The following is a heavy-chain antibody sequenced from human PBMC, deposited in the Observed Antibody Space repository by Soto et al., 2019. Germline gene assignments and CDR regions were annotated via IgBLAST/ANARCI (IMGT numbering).Heavy chain of an antibody. D-gene: IGHD6-13*01. J-gene: IGHJ6*02. V-gene: IGHV4-59*08. CDR2: MYFGGSF. Sequence: SETLSLTCNVSGASVSHGYWSWIRQPPGKGLEWIGFMYFGGSFNYNPSLTSRATISVETSKNQFSMKLTSVTAADTAVYYCGRAHRDLQQLVHYYYSMDVWGQGTTVTVSS. CDR3: GRAHRDLQQLVHYYYSMDV. CDR1: GASVSHGY.